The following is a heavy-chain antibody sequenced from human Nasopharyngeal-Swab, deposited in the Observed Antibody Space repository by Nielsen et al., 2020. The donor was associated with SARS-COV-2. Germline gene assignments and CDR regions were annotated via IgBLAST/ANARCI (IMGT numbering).Heavy chain of an antibody. D-gene: IGHD5-18*01. CDR3: ARGRGYSYGQLYYYYGMDV. CDR1: GFTFSSYG. CDR2: IWYDGSNK. J-gene: IGHJ6*02. V-gene: IGHV3-33*01. Sequence: GGSLRLSCAASGFTFSSYGMHWVRQAPGKGLEWVAVIWYDGSNKYYADSVKGRFTISRDNSKNTLYLQMNSLRAEDTAVYYCARGRGYSYGQLYYYYGMDVWGQGTTVTVSS.